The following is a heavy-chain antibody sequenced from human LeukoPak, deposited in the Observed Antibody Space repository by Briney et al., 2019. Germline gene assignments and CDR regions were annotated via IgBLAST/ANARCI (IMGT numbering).Heavy chain of an antibody. CDR1: GFTFSSYG. CDR3: ANAFVYSGYENVVDY. D-gene: IGHD5-12*01. V-gene: IGHV3-30*02. CDR2: IWYDGSNK. J-gene: IGHJ4*02. Sequence: PGGSLRLSCAASGFTFSSYGMHWVRQAPGKGLEWVAVIWYDGSNKYYADSVKGRFTISRDNSKNTLYLQMNSLRAEDTAVYYCANAFVYSGYENVVDYWGQGTLVTVSS.